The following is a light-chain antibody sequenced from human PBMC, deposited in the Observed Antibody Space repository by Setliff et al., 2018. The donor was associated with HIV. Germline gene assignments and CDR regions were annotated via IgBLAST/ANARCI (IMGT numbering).Light chain of an antibody. CDR3: QQYYSLPYT. Sequence: GSLGERATINCKSSQSVLYSSNNKNYLAWYQQKPGQPPKLLIYWASTRESGVPDRFRGSGSGTDFTLTISSLQAEDVAVYYCQQYYSLPYTFGQGTKVDIK. J-gene: IGKJ2*01. CDR1: QSVLYSSNNKNY. V-gene: IGKV4-1*01. CDR2: WAS.